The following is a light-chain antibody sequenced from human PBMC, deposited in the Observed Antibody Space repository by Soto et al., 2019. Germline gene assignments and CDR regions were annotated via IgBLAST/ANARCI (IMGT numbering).Light chain of an antibody. Sequence: EIVLTQSPGTLSLSPGERATLSCRASQSVSGSYLAWYQQKPGQAPRVLIYGASSRATGVPDRFSASGSGPDFTLTISRLEPEDFAVYYCQHYGSSQWTFGQGTRVEIK. V-gene: IGKV3-20*01. CDR3: QHYGSSQWT. CDR1: QSVSGSY. CDR2: GAS. J-gene: IGKJ1*01.